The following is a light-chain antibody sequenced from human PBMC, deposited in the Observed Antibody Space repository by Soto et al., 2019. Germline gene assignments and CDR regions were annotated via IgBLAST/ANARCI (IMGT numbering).Light chain of an antibody. J-gene: IGKJ4*01. CDR2: DAS. V-gene: IGKV1-33*01. Sequence: DIQMTQSPSSLSASVGDRVTITCQAIQDISNYLHWYQQRPGKAPKFLIYDASNLETGVPSRFSGSGSGTDFTFTFSSLQPEDVAVYYCQQYNNWPLTFGGGTKVEIK. CDR1: QDISNY. CDR3: QQYNNWPLT.